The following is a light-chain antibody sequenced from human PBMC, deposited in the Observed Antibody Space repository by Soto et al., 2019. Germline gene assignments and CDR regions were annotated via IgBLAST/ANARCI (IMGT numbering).Light chain of an antibody. CDR2: AAS. J-gene: IGKJ1*01. CDR3: QQYYSYPQT. Sequence: AIRLTQSPSSLSASVGDRVTITCRASQGISSYLVWYQQKPGKAPKLLIYAASTLQSGVPSRFSGSGSGTDFTLTISCLQSEDFATYYCQQYYSYPQTFGQGTKVDI. CDR1: QGISSY. V-gene: IGKV1-8*01.